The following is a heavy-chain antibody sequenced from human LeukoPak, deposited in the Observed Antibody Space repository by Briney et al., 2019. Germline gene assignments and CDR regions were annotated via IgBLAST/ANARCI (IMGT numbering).Heavy chain of an antibody. J-gene: IGHJ5*02. CDR2: ISSSSSYI. V-gene: IGHV3-21*01. CDR1: GFTFSSYS. D-gene: IGHD3-10*01. Sequence: PGGSLRLSCAASGFTFSSYSMNWVRQAPGKGLEWVSSISSSSSYIYYADSVKGRFTISRDNAKNSLYLQMNSLRAEDTAVYYCARGTYGSPRWFDPWGQGTLVTVST. CDR3: ARGTYGSPRWFDP.